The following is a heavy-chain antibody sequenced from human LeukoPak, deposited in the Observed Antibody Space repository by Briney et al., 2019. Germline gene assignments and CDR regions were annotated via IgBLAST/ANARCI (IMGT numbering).Heavy chain of an antibody. Sequence: SETLSLTCTVSGGSISSGSYYWSWIRQPAGKGLEWIGRIYTSGSTNYNPSLKSRVTISVDTSKNQFSLKLSSVTAADTAVYYCARLLRFLEWSARGYMDVWGKGTTVTVSS. CDR3: ARLLRFLEWSARGYMDV. CDR2: IYTSGST. J-gene: IGHJ6*03. V-gene: IGHV4-61*02. D-gene: IGHD3-3*01. CDR1: GGSISSGSYY.